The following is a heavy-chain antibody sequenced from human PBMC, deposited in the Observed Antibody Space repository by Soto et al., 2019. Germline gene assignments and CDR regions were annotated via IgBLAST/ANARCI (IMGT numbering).Heavy chain of an antibody. D-gene: IGHD3-9*01. Sequence: SETLSLTCTVSGGSISTYYWSWIRQHTGKGLEWIGYIYSSGGTNYNPSLKSRVTISLDTSKTQFSLKLSSVTAADTAVYYCARDRLANWFDPWGQGTLVTVSS. CDR3: ARDRLANWFDP. J-gene: IGHJ5*02. CDR2: IYSSGGT. V-gene: IGHV4-59*01. CDR1: GGSISTYY.